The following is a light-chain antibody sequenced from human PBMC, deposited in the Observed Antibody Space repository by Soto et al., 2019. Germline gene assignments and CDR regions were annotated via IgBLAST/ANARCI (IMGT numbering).Light chain of an antibody. J-gene: IGKJ2*01. CDR1: QSVSSGY. CDR3: QQYGSSPMYT. CDR2: GAS. Sequence: DIVLTQSPGTLSLSPGERATLSCRASQSVSSGYLAWYQQKPGQAPRLLIYGASSRATGIPDSFSGSGSGTDFTLTISRLEPEDFGVYYCQQYGSSPMYTFGQGTKLEIK. V-gene: IGKV3-20*01.